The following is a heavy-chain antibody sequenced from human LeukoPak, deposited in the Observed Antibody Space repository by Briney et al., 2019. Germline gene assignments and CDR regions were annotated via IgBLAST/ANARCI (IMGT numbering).Heavy chain of an antibody. V-gene: IGHV3-9*01. J-gene: IGHJ5*02. CDR3: AKGGYSSSWPQRDWFDP. Sequence: GGSLRLSCAASGFTFDDYAMHWVRQAPGKGLEWVSGISWDSGSIGYADYVKGRFTIARGNAKNSLYLQMNSLRAEDTALYYCAKGGYSSSWPQRDWFDPWGQGTLVTVSS. D-gene: IGHD6-13*01. CDR1: GFTFDDYA. CDR2: ISWDSGSI.